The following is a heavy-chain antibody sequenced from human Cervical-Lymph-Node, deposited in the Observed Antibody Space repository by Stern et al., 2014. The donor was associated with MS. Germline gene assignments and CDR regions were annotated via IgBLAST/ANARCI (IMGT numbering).Heavy chain of an antibody. D-gene: IGHD3-9*01. CDR1: GDSITSSSYY. Sequence: QLQLQESGPGLVKPSETLSLTCTVSGDSITSSSYYWGWIRQPPGKGVEWIGPIYYSGSPYYTPPRKSRVPMSVDPSKNHFPLTLSSVPAADTAVYYCARSFPHYDILAGNRDINFDSWGQGTLVTVSS. CDR3: ARSFPHYDILAGNRDINFDS. J-gene: IGHJ4*02. CDR2: IYYSGSP. V-gene: IGHV4-39*01.